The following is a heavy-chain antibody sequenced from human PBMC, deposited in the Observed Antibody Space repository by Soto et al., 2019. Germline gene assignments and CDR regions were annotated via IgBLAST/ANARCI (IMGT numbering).Heavy chain of an antibody. J-gene: IGHJ4*02. V-gene: IGHV4-39*01. CDR2: IFFPGTT. Sequence: SETLSLTWTVSGYSINSRNYCWAWIRQSPGRGLEWIGSIFFPGTTFYNPSLKSRLTISGDTSKNQFSLKLSSVTAADTAVYYCARRTIVATIDFWGPGTLVTVSS. CDR1: GYSINSRNYC. CDR3: ARRTIVATIDF. D-gene: IGHD5-12*01.